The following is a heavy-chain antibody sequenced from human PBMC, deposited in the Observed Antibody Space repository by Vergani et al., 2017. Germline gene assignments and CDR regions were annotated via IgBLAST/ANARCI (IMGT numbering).Heavy chain of an antibody. Sequence: QVQLVESGGGVVQPGRSLRLSCAASGFRFSSYGMNWVRQAPGKGLEWVAMISYDGDRRDYGDFAKGRFTISRDNSKNTVYLQMNSLKAEDRATYYCAREERSNTSPVVGDWGQGTLVTV. J-gene: IGHJ4*02. CDR2: ISYDGDRR. V-gene: IGHV3-33*05. D-gene: IGHD2/OR15-2a*01. CDR3: AREERSNTSPVVGD. CDR1: GFRFSSYG.